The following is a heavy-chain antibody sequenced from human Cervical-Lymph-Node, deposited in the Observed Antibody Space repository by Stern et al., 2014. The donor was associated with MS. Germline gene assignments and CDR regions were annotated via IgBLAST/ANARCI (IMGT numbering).Heavy chain of an antibody. J-gene: IGHJ4*02. CDR3: ARDLYSGYDFLDY. V-gene: IGHV1-18*01. CDR2: INTYNGNT. CDR1: GYTFTTYG. Sequence: VQLVQSGAEVKKPGASVKVSCKASGYTFTTYGITWVRQAPGQGLEWMGWINTYNGNTKDVQKVQGRVTMTTDKSKSTAYMELRSLKSDDTAMYFCARDLYSGYDFLDYWGQGTLVTVSS. D-gene: IGHD5-12*01.